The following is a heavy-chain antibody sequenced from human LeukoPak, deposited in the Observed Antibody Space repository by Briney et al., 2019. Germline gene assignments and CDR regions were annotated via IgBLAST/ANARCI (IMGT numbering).Heavy chain of an antibody. Sequence: SGGSLRLSCAASGFTLSRYGMHWVRQAPGKGLEWVAVTSYDGTKKDYADHVKGRFTISRDNSQNTLYLQMNSLRAEDTAVYYCARVGYYASGPFSYFDYWGQGTLVTVSS. V-gene: IGHV3-30*03. J-gene: IGHJ4*02. CDR1: GFTLSRYG. CDR2: TSYDGTKK. D-gene: IGHD3-10*01. CDR3: ARVGYYASGPFSYFDY.